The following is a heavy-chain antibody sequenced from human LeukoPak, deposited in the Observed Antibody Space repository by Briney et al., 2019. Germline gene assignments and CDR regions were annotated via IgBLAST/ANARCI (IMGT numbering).Heavy chain of an antibody. CDR2: ISSSSSYI. D-gene: IGHD3-22*01. CDR3: ARDNYYYDSSGYYYGAFDI. CDR1: GFTFSSYS. V-gene: IGHV3-21*01. Sequence: GGSLRLSCAASGFTFSSYSMNWVRQAPGKGLEWVSSISSSSSYIYYADSVKGRFTISRDNAKNSLYLQMNSLRAEDTAVYYCARDNYYYDSSGYYYGAFDIWGQGTMVTVPS. J-gene: IGHJ3*02.